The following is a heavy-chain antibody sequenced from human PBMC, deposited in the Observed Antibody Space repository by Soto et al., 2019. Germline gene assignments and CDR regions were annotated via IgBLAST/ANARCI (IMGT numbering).Heavy chain of an antibody. CDR2: IYYSGST. V-gene: IGHV4-30-4*01. J-gene: IGHJ3*02. Sequence: SETLSLTCTVSGGSISSGDYYWSWIRQPPGKGLEWMGYIYYSGSTYYNPSPKSRLSISADTSKNQFSLKLSSLTAADTAVYYCARGYCSGGSCYDHDAFDIWGQGTLVTVSS. D-gene: IGHD2-15*01. CDR3: ARGYCSGGSCYDHDAFDI. CDR1: GGSISSGDYY.